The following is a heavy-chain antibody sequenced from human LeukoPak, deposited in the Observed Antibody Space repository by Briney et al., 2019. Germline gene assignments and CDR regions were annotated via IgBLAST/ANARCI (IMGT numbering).Heavy chain of an antibody. CDR1: GFTFSAYA. Sequence: GGSLRLSCEASGFTFSAYAMTWVRQAPGKGLEWVSSIGSDNKPHYSESVKGRFAISRDNSKSMLFLQLNSLRAEDTAVYYCARDLGYYGSGSYYNEAFDYWGQGTLVTVSS. V-gene: IGHV3-23*01. CDR3: ARDLGYYGSGSYYNEAFDY. CDR2: IGSDNKP. D-gene: IGHD3-10*01. J-gene: IGHJ4*02.